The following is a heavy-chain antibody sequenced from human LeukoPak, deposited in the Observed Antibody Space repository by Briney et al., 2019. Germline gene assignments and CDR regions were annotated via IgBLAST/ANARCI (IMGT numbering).Heavy chain of an antibody. CDR3: ARGGAIELLWFGELFL. CDR1: GYTFTGYY. CDR2: INPNSGGT. Sequence: ASVKVSCKASGYTFTGYYMHWVRQAPGQGLEWMGWINPNSGGTNYAQKFQGWVTMTRDTSIGTAYMELSRLRSDDTAVYYCARGGAIELLWFGELFLWGQGTLVTVSS. V-gene: IGHV1-2*04. J-gene: IGHJ4*02. D-gene: IGHD3-10*01.